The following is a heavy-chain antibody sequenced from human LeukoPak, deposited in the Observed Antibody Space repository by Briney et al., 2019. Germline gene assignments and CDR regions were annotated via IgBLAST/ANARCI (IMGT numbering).Heavy chain of an antibody. CDR2: INPNSGGT. CDR3: ASGYRFRN. D-gene: IGHD5-18*01. Sequence: ASVKVSSKASGYTFTGNYMHWVRQALGVGLEWMGWINPNSGGTKYARKFQGRVTMTRDTSISTAYMELSRLRYDDTAVYYCASGYRFRNWGQGTLVSVSS. V-gene: IGHV1-2*02. J-gene: IGHJ4*02. CDR1: GYTFTGNY.